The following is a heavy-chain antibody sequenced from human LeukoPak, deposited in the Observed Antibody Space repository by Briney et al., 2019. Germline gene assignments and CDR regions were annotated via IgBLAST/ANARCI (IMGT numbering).Heavy chain of an antibody. Sequence: ASVKLSCKASGYTFTSYGISWVRQAPGQGLEWMGWISAYNGNTNYAQKLKGRVTMTTDTSTSTAYMELRSLRSDDTAVYYCARDGNIAAAGIDYFDYWGQGTLVTVSS. J-gene: IGHJ4*02. CDR1: GYTFTSYG. CDR3: ARDGNIAAAGIDYFDY. V-gene: IGHV1-18*04. D-gene: IGHD6-13*01. CDR2: ISAYNGNT.